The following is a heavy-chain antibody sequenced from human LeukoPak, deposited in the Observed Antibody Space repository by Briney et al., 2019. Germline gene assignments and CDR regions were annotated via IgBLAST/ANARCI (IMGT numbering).Heavy chain of an antibody. V-gene: IGHV4-59*08. CDR3: ARLGHQGFDY. CDR2: IYYSGST. J-gene: IGHJ4*02. D-gene: IGHD1-26*01. Sequence: SETLSLTCTVSGDSVSTYYWNWIRQPPGEGLEWIGYIYYSGSTNYNPSLKSRVTISVDTSKDQLSLKPSSVTAADTAVYYCARLGHQGFDYWGQGTLVTVSS. CDR1: GDSVSTYY.